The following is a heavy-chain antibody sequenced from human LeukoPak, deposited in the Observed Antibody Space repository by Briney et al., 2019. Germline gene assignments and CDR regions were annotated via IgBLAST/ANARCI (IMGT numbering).Heavy chain of an antibody. Sequence: GGSLRLSCAASGFTCSTYSMNWVRQAPGKGLEWVSSISSSNNYIFYADSVKGRFTISRDNAKNSLYLQMNSLRAEDTAVYYCARELISSSSVLLPDYWGQGTLVTVSS. V-gene: IGHV3-21*06. CDR3: ARELISSSSVLLPDY. CDR2: ISSSNNYI. CDR1: GFTCSTYS. D-gene: IGHD6-6*01. J-gene: IGHJ4*02.